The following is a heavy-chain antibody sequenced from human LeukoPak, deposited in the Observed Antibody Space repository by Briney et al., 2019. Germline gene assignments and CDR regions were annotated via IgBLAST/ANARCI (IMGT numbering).Heavy chain of an antibody. CDR2: ISPNSGGT. CDR1: GYTFTSYY. V-gene: IGHV1-2*02. CDR3: ARDLSLAVPVQGY. J-gene: IGHJ4*02. D-gene: IGHD6-19*01. Sequence: GASVKVSCKASGYTFTSYYMHWVRQAPGQGLEWMGWISPNSGGTNYAQKFQGRVTMTGDTSISTAYMELSRLRSDDTAVYYCARDLSLAVPVQGYWGQGTLVTVSS.